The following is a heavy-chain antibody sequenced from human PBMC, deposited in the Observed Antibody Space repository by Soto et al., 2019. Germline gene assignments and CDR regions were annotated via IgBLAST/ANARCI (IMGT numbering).Heavy chain of an antibody. CDR1: GFTFSRYG. V-gene: IGHV3-30*18. Sequence: QVQLVESGGGVVQPGRSLRLSCATSGFTFSRYGIHWVRQAPGKGLEWVAVTSHDGTNKYYTDSVKGRFIISRDNSKNTLYLEMNSLRAEYTAVYYCAKETVATIRPTRIYYYYGLDVWGQGTTVSVSS. J-gene: IGHJ6*02. D-gene: IGHD5-12*01. CDR2: TSHDGTNK. CDR3: AKETVATIRPTRIYYYYGLDV.